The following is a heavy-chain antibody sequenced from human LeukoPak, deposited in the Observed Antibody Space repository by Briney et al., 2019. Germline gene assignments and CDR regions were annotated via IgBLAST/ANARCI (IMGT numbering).Heavy chain of an antibody. Sequence: GGSLRPSCAASGFSFNSYDMNWVRQAPGKGLEWVSSISSSSSYIYYADSVKGRFTISRDNAKNSLYLQMNSLRAEDTAVYYCAREVTGGNSAWGQGTLVTVSS. J-gene: IGHJ4*02. CDR2: ISSSSSYI. D-gene: IGHD4-23*01. V-gene: IGHV3-21*01. CDR3: AREVTGGNSA. CDR1: GFSFNSYD.